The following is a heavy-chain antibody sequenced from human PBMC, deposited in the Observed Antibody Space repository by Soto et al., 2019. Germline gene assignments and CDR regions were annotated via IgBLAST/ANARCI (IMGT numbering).Heavy chain of an antibody. J-gene: IGHJ6*02. V-gene: IGHV4-59*02. Sequence: QVQLQESGPGLVKPSETLSLTCTVSGGSVSGYYWSWIRQPPGKGLEWIGYIYYGGNTLYTPSLQRRVIISVDASKNQFFHMQMSVTAADAAVLYCGGHDVIARLENGMGVWGQGTTVTVS. D-gene: IGHD6-19*01. CDR3: GGHDVIARLENGMGV. CDR2: IYYGGNT. CDR1: GGSVSGYY.